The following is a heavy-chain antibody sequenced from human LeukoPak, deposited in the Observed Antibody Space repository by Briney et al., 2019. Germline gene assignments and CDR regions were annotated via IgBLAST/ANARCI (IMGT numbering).Heavy chain of an antibody. CDR1: GYTFTGYY. CDR3: ARGQWVGATNFDY. D-gene: IGHD1-26*01. CDR2: MNPNSGNT. V-gene: IGHV1-8*02. Sequence: ASVKVSCKASGYTFTGYYMHWVRQAPGQGLEWMGWMNPNSGNTGYAQKFQGRVTMTRNTSISTAYMELSSLRSEDTAVYYCARGQWVGATNFDYWGQGTLVTVSS. J-gene: IGHJ4*02.